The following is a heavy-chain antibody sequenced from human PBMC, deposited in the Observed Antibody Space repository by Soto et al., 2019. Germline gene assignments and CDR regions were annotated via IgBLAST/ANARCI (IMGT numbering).Heavy chain of an antibody. CDR2: IKQDGSEK. Sequence: GESLKISCAASGFTFSSYWMSWVRQAPGKGLEWVANIKQDGSEKYYVDSVKGRFTISRDNAKNSLYLQMNSLRAEDTAVYYCARAGGYGSGSSTLDYWGQGTLVTVSS. D-gene: IGHD3-10*01. J-gene: IGHJ4*02. CDR1: GFTFSSYW. CDR3: ARAGGYGSGSSTLDY. V-gene: IGHV3-7*03.